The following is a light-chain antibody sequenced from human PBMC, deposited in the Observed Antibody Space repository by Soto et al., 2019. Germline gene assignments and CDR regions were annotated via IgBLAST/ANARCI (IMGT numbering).Light chain of an antibody. CDR2: EVN. Sequence: QSALTQPASVSGSPGQSIIVSCTGTSSDVGGYNSVSWYQQHPGKTPKLMIFEVNNRPSGVSNRFSGSKSGNTASLTISGLQAEDEADYYCTSYTNSNTYVFGTGTKVTVL. V-gene: IGLV2-14*01. CDR3: TSYTNSNTYV. J-gene: IGLJ1*01. CDR1: SSDVGGYNS.